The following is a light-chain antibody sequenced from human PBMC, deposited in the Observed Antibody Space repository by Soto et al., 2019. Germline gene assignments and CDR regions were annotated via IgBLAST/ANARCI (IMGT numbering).Light chain of an antibody. J-gene: IGLJ3*02. CDR2: EVT. V-gene: IGLV2-8*01. Sequence: QSVLTQPPSASGSPGQSVTISCTGTSSDVGGYNYVSWYQQHPGKAPKLMIYEVTKRPSGVPDRFSGSKSGNTASLTVSGLLAEDEADYYCSSHSGINNVVFGGGTKLIV. CDR1: SSDVGGYNY. CDR3: SSHSGINNVV.